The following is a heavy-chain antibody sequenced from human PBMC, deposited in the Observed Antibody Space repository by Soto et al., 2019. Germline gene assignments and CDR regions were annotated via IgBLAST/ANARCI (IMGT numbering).Heavy chain of an antibody. D-gene: IGHD4-17*01. CDR2: VYYTGDT. CDR1: SGPDRSHN. CDR3: ARRGIDYLHGLVDV. V-gene: IGHV4-59*08. J-gene: IGHJ6*02. Sequence: QVQLQQSGPRLVKPSETLSLTCTVSSGPDRSHNWGWIRQPPGRGLEWIGYVYYTGDTANNPSLRGRVTISANTSTNDISSTLNSVPAADTAVYYCARRGIDYLHGLVDVWGQGTTVSVSS.